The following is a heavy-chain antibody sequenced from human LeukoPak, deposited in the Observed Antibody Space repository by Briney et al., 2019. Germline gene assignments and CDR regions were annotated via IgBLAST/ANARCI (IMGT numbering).Heavy chain of an antibody. D-gene: IGHD2-2*01. J-gene: IGHJ6*03. CDR3: ARDIRAYCSSTSCYYYYYMDV. CDR2: IYHSGST. CDR1: GYSISSGYY. Sequence: PSETLSLTCTVSGYSISSGYYWGWIRQPPGKGLDWVGSIYHSGSTYYSPSLKSRVTISVDTSKNQFSLKLSSVTAADTAVYYCARDIRAYCSSTSCYYYYYMDVWGKGTTVTVSS. V-gene: IGHV4-38-2*02.